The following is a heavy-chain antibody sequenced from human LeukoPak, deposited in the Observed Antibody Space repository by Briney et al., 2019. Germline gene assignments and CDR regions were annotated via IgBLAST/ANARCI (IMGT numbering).Heavy chain of an antibody. J-gene: IGHJ4*02. CDR2: IKQDGSEK. V-gene: IGHV3-7*01. Sequence: PGGSLRLSCAASGFTSGTYWMSWVRQAPGEGLEWVANIKQDGSEKYYVDSVRGRFTISRDNAKNSLYLQMNNLRAEDTAVYYCARDRGSSGWYEFDYWGQGTLVTVSS. CDR1: GFTSGTYW. CDR3: ARDRGSSGWYEFDY. D-gene: IGHD6-19*01.